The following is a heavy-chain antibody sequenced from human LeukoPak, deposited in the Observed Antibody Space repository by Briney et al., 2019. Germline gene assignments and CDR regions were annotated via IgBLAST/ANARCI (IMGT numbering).Heavy chain of an antibody. J-gene: IGHJ5*02. CDR1: GFTFSSYA. CDR2: IIGSGGST. CDR3: EKDPAGSTTANWFDP. V-gene: IGHV3-23*01. D-gene: IGHD2/OR15-2a*01. Sequence: GGSLRLSCAASGFTFSSYAMRWVRQAPGRGLEWVSAIIGSGGSTYYADSVKGRFTTSRDNSKTTMYLQMNSLRAEATAVYYCEKDPAGSTTANWFDPWGQGTLVTASS.